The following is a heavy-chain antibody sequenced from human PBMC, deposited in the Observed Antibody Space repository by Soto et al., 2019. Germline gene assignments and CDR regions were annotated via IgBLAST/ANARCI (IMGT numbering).Heavy chain of an antibody. Sequence: GGSLRLSCAASGFTFSSYSMNWVRQAPGKGLEWVSYISSSSSIIYYADSVKGRFTISRDNAKNSLYLQMHSLRDADTAVYYCATDRYCSSTTCYTEKNYWGQGTLVTVSS. CDR3: ATDRYCSSTTCYTEKNY. J-gene: IGHJ4*02. CDR1: GFTFSSYS. D-gene: IGHD2-2*02. V-gene: IGHV3-48*02. CDR2: ISSSSSII.